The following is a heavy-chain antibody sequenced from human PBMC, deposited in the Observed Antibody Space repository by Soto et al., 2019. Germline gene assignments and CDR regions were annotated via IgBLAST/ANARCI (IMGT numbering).Heavy chain of an antibody. CDR1: GFSLTTTGVG. J-gene: IGHJ4*02. D-gene: IGHD1-26*01. V-gene: IGHV2-5*02. Sequence: QITLRESGPSLVKPTETLTLTCTFSGFSLTTTGVGVGWFRQPPGKALEWLAVVFWDDGERYSPSLKSRVTIAKDTSKNQVVLTMTNMDPVDTATYYCTQIYGSGSWGWYFHSWGQGTLVTVSS. CDR2: VFWDDGE. CDR3: TQIYGSGSWGWYFHS.